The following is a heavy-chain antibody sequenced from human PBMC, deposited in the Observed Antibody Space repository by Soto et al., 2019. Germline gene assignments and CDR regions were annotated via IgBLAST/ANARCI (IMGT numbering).Heavy chain of an antibody. CDR2: IWYDGSKE. CDR1: GFTFSGFG. V-gene: IGHV3-33*01. D-gene: IGHD4-17*01. J-gene: IGHJ3*01. Sequence: QVHLVESGGGVVQPGTSLRLSCEASGFTFSGFGMHWVRQTPGKGLEWVAVIWYDGSKEYFADCVKGRFTISRDSSKNALYLQMNSLRAEDSAIDYCARGRGGSYGGNSAHYDVWGQGTLVTVSS. CDR3: ARGRGGSYGGNSAHYDV.